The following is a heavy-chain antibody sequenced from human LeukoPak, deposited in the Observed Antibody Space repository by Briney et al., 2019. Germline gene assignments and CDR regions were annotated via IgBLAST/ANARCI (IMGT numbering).Heavy chain of an antibody. CDR2: IYYSGTT. J-gene: IGHJ4*02. Sequence: PSQTLSLTCTVSGGSISSGGYYWSWIRQHPGKGLEWIGCIYYSGTTYYNPSLKSRVAIPVDTSKNQFSLKLSSVTAADTAVYYCARTGTVVVPAAIWGQGTLVTVSS. V-gene: IGHV4-31*03. D-gene: IGHD2-2*02. CDR3: ARTGTVVVPAAI. CDR1: GGSISSGGYY.